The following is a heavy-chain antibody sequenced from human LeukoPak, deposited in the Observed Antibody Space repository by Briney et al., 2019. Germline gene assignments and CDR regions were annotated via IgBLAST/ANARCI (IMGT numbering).Heavy chain of an antibody. J-gene: IGHJ4*02. CDR1: GDSITNYY. Sequence: PSETLSLACSVSGDSITNYYWSWIRQPARKGLEWIGRIYSSGTTNYNPSLESRVFMSVDTSKNQFSLMLNSVTAADTAVYFCAREGDISMIRAVGFFDSWGQGSLVTVSS. CDR2: IYSSGTT. CDR3: AREGDISMIRAVGFFDS. V-gene: IGHV4-4*07. D-gene: IGHD3-10*01.